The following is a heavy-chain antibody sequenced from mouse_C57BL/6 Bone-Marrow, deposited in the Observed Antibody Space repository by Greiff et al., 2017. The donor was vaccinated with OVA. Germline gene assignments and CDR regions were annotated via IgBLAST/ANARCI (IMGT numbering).Heavy chain of an antibody. CDR1: GFTFSNYW. CDR2: IRLKSDNYAT. J-gene: IGHJ2*01. CDR3: TEHDGYLPSFDY. D-gene: IGHD2-3*01. V-gene: IGHV6-3*01. Sequence: EVKLVESGGGLVQPGGSMKLSCVASGFTFSNYWMNWVRQSPEKGLEWVAQIRLKSDNYATHYAESVKGRFTISRDDSKSSVYLQMNNLRAEDTVIYYCTEHDGYLPSFDYWGQGTTLTVSS.